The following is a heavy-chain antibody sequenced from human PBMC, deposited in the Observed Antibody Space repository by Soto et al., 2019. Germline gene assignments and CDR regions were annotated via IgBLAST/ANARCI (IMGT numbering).Heavy chain of an antibody. J-gene: IGHJ6*02. CDR2: IYYSRCT. Sequence: SQTLSLTCTVSGDYFSSGDYYWSCLRHPPGKGLEWIRYIYYSRCTFNNPHLKGRVSRSIDPSKTQFSLKLSSVTAADTAVYYCARIGLGDEPSYYYYGMDVWGQGTTVTVSS. CDR1: GDYFSSGDYY. D-gene: IGHD2-21*02. CDR3: ARIGLGDEPSYYYYGMDV. V-gene: IGHV4-30-4*01.